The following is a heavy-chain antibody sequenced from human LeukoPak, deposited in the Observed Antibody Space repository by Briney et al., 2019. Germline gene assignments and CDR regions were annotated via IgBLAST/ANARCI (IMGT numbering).Heavy chain of an antibody. CDR2: IIPIFGTA. Sequence: SVEVSCKASGGTFSSYAISWVRQAPGQGLEWMGGIIPIFGTANYAQKFQGRVTITADESTSTAYMELSSLRSEDTAVYYCARPILRYFDWPKGMSYYYYGMDVWGKGTTVTVSS. V-gene: IGHV1-69*13. CDR3: ARPILRYFDWPKGMSYYYYGMDV. D-gene: IGHD3-9*01. J-gene: IGHJ6*04. CDR1: GGTFSSYA.